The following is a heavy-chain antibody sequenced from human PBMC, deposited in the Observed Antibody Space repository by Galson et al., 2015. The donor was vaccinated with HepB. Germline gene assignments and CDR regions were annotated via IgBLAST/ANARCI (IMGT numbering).Heavy chain of an antibody. CDR3: ARGTNWFDP. V-gene: IGHV1-46*01. CDR2: INPSGGVT. D-gene: IGHD1-1*01. Sequence: SVKVSCKASGYIFTTHYLHWVQQAPGQGLEWIGIINPSGGVTTYAQNFRGRVTMTSDTSTSTVYMNLDSLRSEDTAVYYCARGTNWFDPWGQGTLVTVSS. J-gene: IGHJ5*02. CDR1: GYIFTTHY.